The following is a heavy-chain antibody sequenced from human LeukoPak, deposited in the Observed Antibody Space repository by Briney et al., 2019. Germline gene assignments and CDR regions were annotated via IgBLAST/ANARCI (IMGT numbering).Heavy chain of an antibody. J-gene: IGHJ4*02. CDR1: GFTFSTYS. CDR2: ISSSSSYI. CDR3: AVDCSSTSCYFDY. V-gene: IGHV3-21*01. D-gene: IGHD2-2*01. Sequence: GGSLRLSCAASGFTFSTYSINWVRQAPGKGLEWVSSISSSSSYIYYADSVKGRFTISRDNAKNSLYLQMNSLRAEDTAVYYCAVDCSSTSCYFDYWGQGTLVTVSS.